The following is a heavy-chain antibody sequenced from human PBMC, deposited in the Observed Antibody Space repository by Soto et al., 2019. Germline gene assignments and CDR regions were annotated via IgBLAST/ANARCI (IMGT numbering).Heavy chain of an antibody. CDR3: ARRQVVAAPDGVNYYFYMDV. Sequence: ASVKVSCKASGYTFTSYAIHWVRQAPGQRLEWMGWINAGNGNTKYSQKLQGQVTISADKSTSTAYLQWSSLKASDTAIYYCARRQVVAAPDGVNYYFYMDVWGKGTTVTV. J-gene: IGHJ6*03. D-gene: IGHD2-15*01. V-gene: IGHV1-3*01. CDR1: GYTFTSYA. CDR2: INAGNGNT.